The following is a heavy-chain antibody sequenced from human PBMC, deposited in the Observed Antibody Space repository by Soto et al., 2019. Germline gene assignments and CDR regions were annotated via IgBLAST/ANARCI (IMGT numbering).Heavy chain of an antibody. D-gene: IGHD6-13*01. CDR3: ARALSIAAEGSFQH. CDR1: GGTFSSYT. Sequence: QVQLVQSGAEVKKPGSSVKVSCKASGGTFSSYTISWVRQAPGQGLEWMGRIIPILGIANYAQKFQGRVTITADKSTSTAYMELSSLRSEDTAVYYCARALSIAAEGSFQHWGQGTLVTVSS. CDR2: IIPILGIA. V-gene: IGHV1-69*02. J-gene: IGHJ1*01.